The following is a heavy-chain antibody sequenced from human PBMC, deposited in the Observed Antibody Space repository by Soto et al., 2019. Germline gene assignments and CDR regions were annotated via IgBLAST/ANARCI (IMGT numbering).Heavy chain of an antibody. V-gene: IGHV1-69*01. D-gene: IGHD3-22*01. CDR3: ARSPYYYDSSGYYYHFDY. J-gene: IGHJ4*02. Sequence: QVQLVQSGAEVKKPGSSVKVSCKASGGTFSSYAISWVRQAPGQGLEWMGGIIPIFGTANYAQKFQGRVTITADESTSKAYMELSSLRSEDTAVYYCARSPYYYDSSGYYYHFDYWGQGTLVTVSS. CDR2: IIPIFGTA. CDR1: GGTFSSYA.